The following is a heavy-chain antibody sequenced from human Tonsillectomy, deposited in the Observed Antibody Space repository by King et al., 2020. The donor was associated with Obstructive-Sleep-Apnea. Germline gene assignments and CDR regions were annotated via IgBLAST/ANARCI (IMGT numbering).Heavy chain of an antibody. CDR2: ISYDGSNK. J-gene: IGHJ4*02. V-gene: IGHV3-30*18. D-gene: IGHD1-1*01. CDR3: AKEGGLERPEYYFDY. Sequence: VQLVESGRGVVRPGRSLRLSCAASGFNFNTYGMHWVRQAPGKGLEWVAVISYDGSNKLYADSVRGRFTISRDNSKNTLNLQMNSLRTGDTGVYYCAKEGGLERPEYYFDYWGQGTLVTVSS. CDR1: GFNFNTYG.